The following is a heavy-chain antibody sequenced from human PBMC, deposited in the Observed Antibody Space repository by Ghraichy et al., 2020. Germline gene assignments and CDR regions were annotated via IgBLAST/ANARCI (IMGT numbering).Heavy chain of an antibody. CDR1: GGSISSGGYS. V-gene: IGHV4-30-2*01. Sequence: SETLSLTCAVSGGSISSGGYSWSWIRQPPGKGLEWIGYIYHSGSTYYNPSLKSRVTISVDRSKNQFSLKLSSVTAADTAVYYCAREVGSGYPENWYFDLWGRGTLVTVSS. CDR3: AREVGSGYPENWYFDL. J-gene: IGHJ2*01. D-gene: IGHD5-12*01. CDR2: IYHSGST.